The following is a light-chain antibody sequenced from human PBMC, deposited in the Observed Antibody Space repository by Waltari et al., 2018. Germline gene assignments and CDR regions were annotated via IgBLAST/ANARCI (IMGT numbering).Light chain of an antibody. CDR3: QQYASSRT. Sequence: DIVLAQSPGTLSLSPGERATLSCRASQTVTSNYFSWYQQKPGQAPRLLIFGASSRATGIPDRLSGSGSGTDFTRTITRLEPEDFAVYYCQQYASSRTFGQGTRVEIK. CDR1: QTVTSNY. V-gene: IGKV3-20*01. J-gene: IGKJ1*01. CDR2: GAS.